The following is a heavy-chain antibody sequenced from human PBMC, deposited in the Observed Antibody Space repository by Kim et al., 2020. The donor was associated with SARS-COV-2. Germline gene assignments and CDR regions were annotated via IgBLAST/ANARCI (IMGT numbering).Heavy chain of an antibody. D-gene: IGHD3-16*02. CDR1: GFIFRNAW. CDR3: TGDDYLWGTYRP. V-gene: IGHV3-15*01. CDR2: VKSKTDGGTT. J-gene: IGHJ4*02. Sequence: GGSLRLSCADSGFIFRNAWMSWVRQAPGKGLEWVGHVKSKTDGGTTDYAAPVKGRFTISRDDSQNTLYLQMNSLKTEDTAVYFCTGDDYLWGTYRPWGQGTLVTVSS.